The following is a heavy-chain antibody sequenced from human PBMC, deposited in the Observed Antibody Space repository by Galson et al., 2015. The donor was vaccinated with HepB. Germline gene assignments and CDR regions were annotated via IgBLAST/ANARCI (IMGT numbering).Heavy chain of an antibody. CDR2: IYYSGST. Sequence: SLTCTVSGGSISSSSYYWGWIRQPPGKGLEWIGSIYYSGSTYYNPSLKSRVTISVDTSKNQFSLKLSSVTAADTAVYYCARDPNPYGSGSGGYWGQGTLVTVSS. V-gene: IGHV4-39*02. CDR1: GGSISSSSYY. CDR3: ARDPNPYGSGSGGY. D-gene: IGHD3-10*01. J-gene: IGHJ4*02.